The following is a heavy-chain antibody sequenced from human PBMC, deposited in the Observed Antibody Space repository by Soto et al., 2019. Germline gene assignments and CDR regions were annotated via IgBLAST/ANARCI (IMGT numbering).Heavy chain of an antibody. V-gene: IGHV3-23*01. J-gene: IGHJ4*02. D-gene: IGHD2-2*01. CDR3: AKNGNIVVVPAAPDY. Sequence: EVQLLESGGGLVQPGGSLRLSCAASGFTFSSYAMSWVRQAPGKGLEWVSAISGSGGSTYYADSGKGRFTISRDNSKNTLYLHMNSMRAEDTPVYYCAKNGNIVVVPAAPDYWGQGTLVTVSS. CDR2: ISGSGGST. CDR1: GFTFSSYA.